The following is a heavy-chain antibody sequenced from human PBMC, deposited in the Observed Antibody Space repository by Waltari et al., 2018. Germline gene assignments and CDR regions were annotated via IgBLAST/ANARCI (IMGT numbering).Heavy chain of an antibody. V-gene: IGHV1-8*01. D-gene: IGHD3-10*01. CDR3: ARGAMVRGVIYSNWFDP. CDR1: GYTFTSYD. CDR2: KNPNSGKK. Sequence: QVQLVQSGAEVKKPGASVKVSCKASGYTFTSYDINWVRQATGQGLEWMGWKNPNSGKKGFETTSKGRVTLTRNTSISTAYMELSSLRSEDTAVYYCARGAMVRGVIYSNWFDPWGQGTLVTVSS. J-gene: IGHJ5*02.